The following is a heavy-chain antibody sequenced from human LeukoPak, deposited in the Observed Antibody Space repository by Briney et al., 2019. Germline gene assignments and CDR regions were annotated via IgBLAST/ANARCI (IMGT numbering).Heavy chain of an antibody. D-gene: IGHD2-15*01. J-gene: IGHJ6*02. CDR1: GGSISGYY. CDR2: IYYTGATT. V-gene: IGHV4-59*08. Sequence: SETLSLTCSVSGGSISGYYWSWNRQPPGKGLEWVGYIYYTGATTIYSPSLESRVTMFVDPSKNQVTLNLRSVTAADTAAYFSARHDSIGYYQRGMDVWGQGTTVTVSS. CDR3: ARHDSIGYYQRGMDV.